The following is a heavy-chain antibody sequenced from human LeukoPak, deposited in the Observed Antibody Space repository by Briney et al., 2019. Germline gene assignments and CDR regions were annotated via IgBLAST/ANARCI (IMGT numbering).Heavy chain of an antibody. CDR1: GDSVSSYSPT. J-gene: IGHJ3*01. V-gene: IGHV6-1*01. D-gene: IGHD6-19*01. CDR2: TYYRSKWYS. CDR3: ARSRAGAFDF. Sequence: SQTLSLTCAISGDSVSSYSPTWNWVRQSPSRGLEWLGRTYYRSKWYSDYAVSVKSRITVSPDTSKNQFSLQLNSVTPEDTAVYYCARSRAGAFDFWGQGTMVTVSS.